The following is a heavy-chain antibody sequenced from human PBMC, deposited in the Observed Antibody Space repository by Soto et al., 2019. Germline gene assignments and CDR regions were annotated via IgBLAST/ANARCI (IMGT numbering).Heavy chain of an antibody. CDR2: IIPILGIA. V-gene: IGHV1-69*02. Sequence: QVQLVQSGAEVKKPGSSVKVSCKASGGTFSSYTISWVRQAPGQGLEWMGRIIPILGIANYAQKFQGRVTITADKSTSTAYMELSSLRSEDTAVYHCARANWNDAGNWFDPWGQGTLVTVSS. CDR1: GGTFSSYT. CDR3: ARANWNDAGNWFDP. J-gene: IGHJ5*02. D-gene: IGHD1-20*01.